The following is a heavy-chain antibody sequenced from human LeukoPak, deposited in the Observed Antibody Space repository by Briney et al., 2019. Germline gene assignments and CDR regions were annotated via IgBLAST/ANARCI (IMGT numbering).Heavy chain of an antibody. CDR3: ARGDVVVVVAATDTERLNWFDP. J-gene: IGHJ5*02. V-gene: IGHV4-61*02. CDR2: IYTSGST. D-gene: IGHD2-15*01. Sequence: SEALSLTCTVSGGSISSGSYYWSWIRQPAGKGLEWIGRIYTSGSTNYNPSLKSRVTISVDTSKNQFSLKLGSVTAADTAVYYCARGDVVVVVAATDTERLNWFDPWGQGTLVTVSS. CDR1: GGSISSGSYY.